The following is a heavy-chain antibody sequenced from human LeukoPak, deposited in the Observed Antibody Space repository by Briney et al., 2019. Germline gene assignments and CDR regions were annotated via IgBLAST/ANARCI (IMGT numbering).Heavy chain of an antibody. CDR3: ARTEYYWNYFDY. CDR1: GVTFGDYG. V-gene: IGHV3-7*01. Sequence: GGSLRLSCAASGVTFGDYGMSWVRQAPGKGLEWVANIKQDGSEKYYVDSVKGRFTISRDNAKNSLYLQMNSLRAEDTAVYYCARTEYYWNYFDYWGQGTLVTVSS. CDR2: IKQDGSEK. D-gene: IGHD1-20*01. J-gene: IGHJ4*02.